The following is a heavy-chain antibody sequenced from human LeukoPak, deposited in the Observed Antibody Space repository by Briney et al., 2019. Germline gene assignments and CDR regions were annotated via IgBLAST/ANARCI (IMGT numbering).Heavy chain of an antibody. D-gene: IGHD5-18*01. CDR3: ARVVSGGYSSIDY. V-gene: IGHV3-33*01. J-gene: IGHJ4*02. Sequence: PGRSLRLSCAASVFTFSSYCMHWVRQAPGKGLEWVAVIWYDGSNKYYADSVKGRFTISRDNSKNTLYLQMNSLRAEDTAVYYCARVVSGGYSSIDYWGQGTLVTVSS. CDR2: IWYDGSNK. CDR1: VFTFSSYC.